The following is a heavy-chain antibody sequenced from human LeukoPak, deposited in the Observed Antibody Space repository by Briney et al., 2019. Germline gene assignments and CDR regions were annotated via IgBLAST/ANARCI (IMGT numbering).Heavy chain of an antibody. CDR1: GFTVSSNY. V-gene: IGHV4-34*01. Sequence: PGGSLRLSCAASGFTVSSNYMSWIRQPPGKGLEWIGEINHSGSTNYNPSLKSRVTISVDTSKNQFSLKLSSVTAADTAVYYCASVSIAAAGHFDYWGQGTLVTVSS. CDR3: ASVSIAAAGHFDY. J-gene: IGHJ4*02. D-gene: IGHD6-13*01. CDR2: INHSGST.